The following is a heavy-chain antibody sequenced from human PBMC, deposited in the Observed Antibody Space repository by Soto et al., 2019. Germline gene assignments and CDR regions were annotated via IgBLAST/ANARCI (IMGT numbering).Heavy chain of an antibody. J-gene: IGHJ3*02. CDR3: ARDNGDYDDAFDI. D-gene: IGHD4-17*01. V-gene: IGHV3-7*01. CDR2: IKQDGSEK. Sequence: PGGSLRLSCAASGFTFSSYGMHWVRQAPGKGLEWVADIKQDGSEKYYVDSVKGRFTISRDNAKNSLYLQMNSLRAEDTAVYYCARDNGDYDDAFDIWGQGTMVTVSS. CDR1: GFTFSSYG.